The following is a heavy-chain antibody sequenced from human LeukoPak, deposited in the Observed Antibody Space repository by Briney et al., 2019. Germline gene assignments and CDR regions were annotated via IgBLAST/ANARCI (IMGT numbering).Heavy chain of an antibody. J-gene: IGHJ4*02. V-gene: IGHV3-7*03. Sequence: GGSLRLSCAASGFTFSNFWMSWVRQAPGKGLEWVANIKQDGTDKQYVDSVKGRFTISRDNAKNSLYLQINSLRAEDTAVYYCARFSRGDVVCIWGQGTLVTVSS. D-gene: IGHD2-15*01. CDR3: ARFSRGDVVCI. CDR2: IKQDGTDK. CDR1: GFTFSNFW.